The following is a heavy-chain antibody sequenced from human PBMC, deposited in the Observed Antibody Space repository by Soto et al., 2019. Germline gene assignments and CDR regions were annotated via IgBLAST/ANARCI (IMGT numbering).Heavy chain of an antibody. V-gene: IGHV4-30-4*01. Sequence: SETLSLTCTVSGGSISSGDYYWSWIRQPPGKGLEWIGYIYYSGSTYYNPSLKSRVTISVDTSKNQFSLKLSSVTAADTAVYYCARGDRYYGSGSSGYYYYGMDVWGQGTTVPVS. CDR2: IYYSGST. CDR1: GGSISSGDYY. D-gene: IGHD3-10*01. CDR3: ARGDRYYGSGSSGYYYYGMDV. J-gene: IGHJ6*02.